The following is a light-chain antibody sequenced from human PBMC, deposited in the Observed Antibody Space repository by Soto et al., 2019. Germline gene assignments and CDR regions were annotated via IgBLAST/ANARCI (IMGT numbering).Light chain of an antibody. J-gene: IGKJ3*01. Sequence: EVVLTQSPGTLSLSAGERATLFCRASERVAINYLAWYQQKPGQAPRLLIYGASSRATGIPDRFSGSGSGTDFTLTISRLEPEDFSVYYCHQYGTAPLTFGPGTKVDI. CDR1: ERVAINY. CDR3: HQYGTAPLT. V-gene: IGKV3-20*01. CDR2: GAS.